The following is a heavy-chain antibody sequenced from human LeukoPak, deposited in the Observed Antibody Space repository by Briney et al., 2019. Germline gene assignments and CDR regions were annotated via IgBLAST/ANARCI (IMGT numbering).Heavy chain of an antibody. CDR1: GYDFITYA. CDR2: ISAYNGNT. CDR3: TRGGIAMADNNWFDS. Sequence: GASVKVSCKASGYDFITYAISWVRQAPGQGLEWMGWISAYNGNTVYARDFQGRVTMTTDTSASTVFLDLRSLRSDDTAVYYCTRGGIAMADNNWFDSWGQGTLVTVSS. D-gene: IGHD6-19*01. J-gene: IGHJ5*01. V-gene: IGHV1-18*01.